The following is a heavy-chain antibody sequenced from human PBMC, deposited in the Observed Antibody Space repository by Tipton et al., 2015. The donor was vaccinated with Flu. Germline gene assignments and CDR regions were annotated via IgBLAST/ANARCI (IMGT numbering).Heavy chain of an antibody. D-gene: IGHD1-14*01. CDR2: IYDSGIT. V-gene: IGHV4-31*03. CDR1: GGSISSEDYY. CDR3: ARVTTNGLDV. J-gene: IGHJ6*02. Sequence: TLSLTCTVSGGSISSEDYYWSWIRQHPGKGLEWIGYIYDSGITYYNPSLSSRVVISIDTSKNQFYLRLSSVTAADTAVYYCARVTTNGLDVWGLGTTVTVSS.